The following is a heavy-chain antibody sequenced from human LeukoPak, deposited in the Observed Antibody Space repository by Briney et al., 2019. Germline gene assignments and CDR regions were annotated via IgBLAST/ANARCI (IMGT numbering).Heavy chain of an antibody. CDR2: ISGDGSIT. Sequence: GGSLRLSCAASGFTISGYWMHWVRQAPGKGLVWVSRISGDGSITAYADSVKGRFTISRDNAKNTLYLQMDSLRAEDTAVYYCARGRAGNYYNHNDYWGQGTLVTVSS. CDR1: GFTISGYW. D-gene: IGHD3-10*01. J-gene: IGHJ4*01. CDR3: ARGRAGNYYNHNDY. V-gene: IGHV3-74*01.